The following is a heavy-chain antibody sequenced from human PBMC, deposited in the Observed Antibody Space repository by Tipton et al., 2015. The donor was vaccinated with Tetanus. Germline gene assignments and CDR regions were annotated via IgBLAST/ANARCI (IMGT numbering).Heavy chain of an antibody. CDR2: IIPMFGSA. CDR3: ARGRSKYDFWSGYYMDH. CDR1: GYTLTDLA. J-gene: IGHJ4*02. V-gene: IGHV1-69*06. D-gene: IGHD3-3*01. Sequence: QLVQSGPEVKKPGASVKVSCKVSGYTLTDLAIHWVRQAPGQGLEWMGGIIPMFGSANYAQKFQDRVTITADTSTSTVYMELSSLKSDDTATYYCARGRSKYDFWSGYYMDHWGQGTPVTVSS.